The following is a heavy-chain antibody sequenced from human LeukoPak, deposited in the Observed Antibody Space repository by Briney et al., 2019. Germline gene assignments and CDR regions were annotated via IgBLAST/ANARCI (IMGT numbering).Heavy chain of an antibody. CDR2: FDPEDGET. J-gene: IGHJ5*02. CDR3: ATSTAAAGKGYNWFDP. D-gene: IGHD6-13*01. V-gene: IGHV1-24*01. Sequence: SVKVSCKVSGYTLTELSMHWVRQAPGKGLEWMGGFDPEDGETIYAQKFQGRVTMTEDTSTDTAYMKLSSLRSEDTAVYYCATSTAAAGKGYNWFDPWGQGTLVTVSS. CDR1: GYTLTELS.